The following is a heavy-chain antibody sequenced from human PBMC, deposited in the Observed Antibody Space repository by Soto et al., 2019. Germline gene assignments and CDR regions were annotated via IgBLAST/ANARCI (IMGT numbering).Heavy chain of an antibody. CDR1: GFPISSTYS. Sequence: SETLSLTCLVSGFPISSTYSWGWIRQPPGKGLEWIGSISHSGTTSYSPSLTSRVSISVDTSKNQVTLKLTAVTAADTAVYFCARVTMVIRDSDHFGVDVWGHGTTVTVSS. J-gene: IGHJ6*02. V-gene: IGHV4-38-2*02. CDR2: ISHSGTT. CDR3: ARVTMVIRDSDHFGVDV. D-gene: IGHD4-17*01.